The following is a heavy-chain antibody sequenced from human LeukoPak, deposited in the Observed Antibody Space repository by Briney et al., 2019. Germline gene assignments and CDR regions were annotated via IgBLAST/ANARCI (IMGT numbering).Heavy chain of an antibody. CDR3: ARTPLAADTSYFDY. J-gene: IGHJ4*02. D-gene: IGHD6-25*01. Sequence: SETLSLTCAVSGYSISSGYYWGWIRQPPGKGLEWIGSIYHSGSTYYNPSLKSRVTISVDTSKNQFSPKLSSVTAADTAVYYCARTPLAADTSYFDYWGQGTLVTVSS. CDR1: GYSISSGYY. CDR2: IYHSGST. V-gene: IGHV4-38-2*01.